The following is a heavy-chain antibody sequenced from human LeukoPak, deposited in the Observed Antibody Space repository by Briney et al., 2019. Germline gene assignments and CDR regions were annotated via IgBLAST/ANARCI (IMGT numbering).Heavy chain of an antibody. CDR2: IIPILGIA. D-gene: IGHD4-23*01. V-gene: IGHV1-69*04. J-gene: IGHJ6*02. Sequence: GSSVKVSCKASGGTFSSYTISWVRQSAGQGLEGMGRIIPILGIANYAQKFQGRVTITAEKSTSTAYMELSSLRSAATAVYYCARDPPAVVTPNYYYGMDVWGQGNTVTVSS. CDR1: GGTFSSYT. CDR3: ARDPPAVVTPNYYYGMDV.